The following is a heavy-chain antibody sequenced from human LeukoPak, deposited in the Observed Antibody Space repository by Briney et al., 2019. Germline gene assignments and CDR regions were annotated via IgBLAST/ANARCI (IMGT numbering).Heavy chain of an antibody. CDR3: ARGAKYCSGGSCYDY. V-gene: IGHV1-2*02. CDR2: INPNSGGT. Sequence: ASVKVSCKASGYTFTGYYMHWVRQAPGQGLEWMGWINPNSGGTNYAQKFQGRVTMTRDTSISTAYMELSRLRSDDTAVYYCARGAKYCSGGSCYDYWGQGTLVTVS. CDR1: GYTFTGYY. J-gene: IGHJ4*02. D-gene: IGHD2-15*01.